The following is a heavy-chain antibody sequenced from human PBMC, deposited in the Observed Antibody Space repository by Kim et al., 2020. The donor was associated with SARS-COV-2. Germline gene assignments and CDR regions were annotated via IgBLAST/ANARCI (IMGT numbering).Heavy chain of an antibody. CDR3: AKDISGWYRYYFDY. J-gene: IGHJ4*02. V-gene: IGHV3-9*01. D-gene: IGHD6-19*01. CDR1: GFTFDDYA. Sequence: GGSLRLSCAASGFTFDDYAIHWVRQAPGKGLEWVSGISWNSGSIGYADSVKGRFTISRDNAKNSLYLQMNSLRAEDTALYYCAKDISGWYRYYFDYWGQG. CDR2: ISWNSGSI.